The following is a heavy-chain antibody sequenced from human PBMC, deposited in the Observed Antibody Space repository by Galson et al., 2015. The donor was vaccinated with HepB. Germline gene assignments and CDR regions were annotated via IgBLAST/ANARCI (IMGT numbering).Heavy chain of an antibody. J-gene: IGHJ4*02. V-gene: IGHV1-69*13. CDR1: GGTFSNYA. Sequence: SVKVSCKASGGTFSNYAINWVRQAPGQGLEWMGGIISILGTVTYAQRFHGRVTITADESTSTAYMELRSLRSEDTALYYCARGDDSSGYYVGHYFDYWGQGTLVTVSS. CDR2: IISILGTV. D-gene: IGHD3-22*01. CDR3: ARGDDSSGYYVGHYFDY.